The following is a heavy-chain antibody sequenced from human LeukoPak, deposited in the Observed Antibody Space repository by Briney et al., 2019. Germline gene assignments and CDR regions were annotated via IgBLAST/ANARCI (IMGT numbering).Heavy chain of an antibody. Sequence: GRSLRLSCAASGFTFSTSAMSWVRQAPEKGLEWVSAIGGSSGNTFYADSVKGRFTISRDNSKNTLYLQMNSLRAEDTAVYYCAQNPTVSWGQGTLVTVSS. J-gene: IGHJ4*02. V-gene: IGHV3-23*01. D-gene: IGHD1-1*01. CDR3: AQNPTVS. CDR2: IGGSSGNT. CDR1: GFTFSTSA.